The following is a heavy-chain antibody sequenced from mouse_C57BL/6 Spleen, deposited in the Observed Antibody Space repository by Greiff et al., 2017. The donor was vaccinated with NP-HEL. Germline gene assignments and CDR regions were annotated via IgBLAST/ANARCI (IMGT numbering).Heavy chain of an antibody. D-gene: IGHD1-1*01. V-gene: IGHV1-7*01. CDR2: INPSSGYT. J-gene: IGHJ2*01. CDR3: ARTVYGSSYFDY. Sequence: VQLQQSGAELAKPGASVKLSCKASGYTFTSYWMHWVKQRPGQGLEWIGYINPSSGYTKYNQKFKGKATLTVDTSSSTAYMQLSSLTSEDSAVYYCARTVYGSSYFDYWGQGTTRTVSS. CDR1: GYTFTSYW.